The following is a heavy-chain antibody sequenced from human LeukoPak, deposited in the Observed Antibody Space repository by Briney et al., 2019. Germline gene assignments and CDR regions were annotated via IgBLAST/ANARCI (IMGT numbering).Heavy chain of an antibody. V-gene: IGHV4-31*03. Sequence: SETLSLTCTVSGGSISSGGYYWSRIRQHPGKGLEWIGYIYYSGSTYYNPSLKSRVTISVDTSKNQFSLKLSSVTAADTAVYYCARGGTPWFDPWGQGTLVTVSS. CDR1: GGSISSGGYY. D-gene: IGHD3-16*01. CDR3: ARGGTPWFDP. J-gene: IGHJ5*02. CDR2: IYYSGST.